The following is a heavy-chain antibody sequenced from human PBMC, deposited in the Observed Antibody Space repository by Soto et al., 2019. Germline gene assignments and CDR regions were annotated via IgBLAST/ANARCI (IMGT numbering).Heavy chain of an antibody. Sequence: EVQLVESGGGLVQPGGSLKLSCAASGFTFSGSAMHWVHQASGKGLEWVGRIRSKANSYATAYAASVKGRFTISRDDSKNTAYLQMNSLKTEDTAVYYCTRSYYYDSSGYYYGGFDPWGQGTLVTVSS. V-gene: IGHV3-73*02. D-gene: IGHD3-22*01. CDR1: GFTFSGSA. J-gene: IGHJ5*02. CDR2: IRSKANSYAT. CDR3: TRSYYYDSSGYYYGGFDP.